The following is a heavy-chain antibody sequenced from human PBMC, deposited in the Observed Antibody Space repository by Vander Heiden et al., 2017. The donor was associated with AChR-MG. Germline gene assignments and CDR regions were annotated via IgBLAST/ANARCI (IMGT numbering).Heavy chain of an antibody. D-gene: IGHD2-15*01. J-gene: IGHJ4*02. Sequence: QVLLVESGGGVVQPGGSLRLSCAASGFTFSSYGMHWVRQAPGKGVEWVTVIRYDGSDKTYADSVKGRFTISRDNSKSTMYLQMNSLRTEDTAVYYCVKGGPRVAATFDYWGQGTLVTVSS. CDR2: IRYDGSDK. V-gene: IGHV3-30*02. CDR3: VKGGPRVAATFDY. CDR1: GFTFSSYG.